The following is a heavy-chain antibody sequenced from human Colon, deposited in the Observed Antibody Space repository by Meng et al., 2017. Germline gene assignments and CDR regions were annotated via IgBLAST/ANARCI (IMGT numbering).Heavy chain of an antibody. Sequence: QGQLQEAGPGLGKPSGTRSLTWAVSGGSITNDNWWSWVRQPPGKGLEWIGEIFHAGNTNYNPSLKSRVTMSLDKSKNQFSLTLTSVTAADTAVYYCARDFHSTMTVFDSWGQGTLVTVSS. J-gene: IGHJ4*02. CDR3: ARDFHSTMTVFDS. CDR2: IFHAGNT. D-gene: IGHD3-22*01. CDR1: GGSITNDNW. V-gene: IGHV4-4*02.